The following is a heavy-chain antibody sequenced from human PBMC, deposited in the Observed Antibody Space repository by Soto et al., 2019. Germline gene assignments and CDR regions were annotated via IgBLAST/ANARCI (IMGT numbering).Heavy chain of an antibody. J-gene: IGHJ4*02. Sequence: EVQLVESGGGLVQPGGSLRLSCAASGFTFSSYWMHWVRQAPGKGLVWVSRINSDGSSTSYADSVKGRFTITREDVKNTLYLQMNRLRAEDTAVYYWARRFPPASIVVLPAAPDYWGQGTMVTVSS. CDR2: INSDGSST. CDR3: ARRFPPASIVVLPAAPDY. CDR1: GFTFSSYW. D-gene: IGHD2-2*01. V-gene: IGHV3-74*01.